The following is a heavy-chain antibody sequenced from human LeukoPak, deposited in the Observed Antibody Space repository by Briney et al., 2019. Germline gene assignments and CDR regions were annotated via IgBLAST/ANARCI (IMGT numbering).Heavy chain of an antibody. CDR2: ISSSSSYI. V-gene: IGHV3-21*01. CDR3: AREPTYYYDSSGLYYFDY. J-gene: IGHJ4*02. D-gene: IGHD3-22*01. CDR1: GFTFSSYS. Sequence: PGGSLRLSCAASGFTFSSYSMNWVRQAPGKGLGWVSSISSSSSYIYYADSVKGRFTISRDNAKNSLYLQMNSLRAEDTAVYYCAREPTYYYDSSGLYYFDYWGQGTLVTVSS.